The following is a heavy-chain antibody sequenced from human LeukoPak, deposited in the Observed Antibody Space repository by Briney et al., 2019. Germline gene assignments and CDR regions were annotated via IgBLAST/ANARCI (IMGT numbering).Heavy chain of an antibody. CDR1: GFTFSNYA. J-gene: IGHJ6*02. CDR3: AKAVGFGEAYGMDV. CDR2: ISYDGTNK. Sequence: GGSLRLSCAASGFTFSNYAIHWIRQGPGEGLKWVAIISYDGTNKYYADSVKGRFSISRDNSKNTLYLQMNSLRPEDTAVYYCAKAVGFGEAYGMDVWGQGTTVTVSS. D-gene: IGHD3-10*01. V-gene: IGHV3-30*18.